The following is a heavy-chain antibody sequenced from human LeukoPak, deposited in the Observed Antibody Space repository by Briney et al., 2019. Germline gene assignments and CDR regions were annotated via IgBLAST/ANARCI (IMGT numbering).Heavy chain of an antibody. CDR2: VDHTGST. Sequence: SETLSLTCTVSDDTITMYYWTWIRQPPGKGLEWIGYVDHTGSTKFNPSLNGRVSISRDTSNNFFSLRLRSVTAADTAVYFCARGRVSSSTWHSTYYYFFYMDFWGKGTTVTVSS. CDR3: ARGRVSSSTWHSTYYYFFYMDF. V-gene: IGHV4-59*01. D-gene: IGHD4-11*01. J-gene: IGHJ6*03. CDR1: DDTITMYY.